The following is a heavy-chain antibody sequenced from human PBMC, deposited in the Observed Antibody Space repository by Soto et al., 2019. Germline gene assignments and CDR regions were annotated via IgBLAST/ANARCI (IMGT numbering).Heavy chain of an antibody. Sequence: QVQLVESGGGVVQPATSLRLSCAASGFTFSDYAMHWVRQAPGKGLEWVAVISYDGRYKFYADSVQGRFTISRDDSKNTLALQVNSLSAEDTAVYYCARPTIAARPSPIDYWGQGTLVTVSS. J-gene: IGHJ4*02. V-gene: IGHV3-30*04. CDR2: ISYDGRYK. CDR3: ARPTIAARPSPIDY. D-gene: IGHD6-6*01. CDR1: GFTFSDYA.